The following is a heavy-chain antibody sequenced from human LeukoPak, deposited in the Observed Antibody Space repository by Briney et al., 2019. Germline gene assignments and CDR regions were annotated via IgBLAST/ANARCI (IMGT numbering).Heavy chain of an antibody. D-gene: IGHD3-10*01. CDR2: INHSGST. CDR3: ASRWFGTFG. CDR1: GGSFSGYY. Sequence: SETLSLTCAVYGGSFSGYYWSWIRQPPGKGLEWIGEINHSGSTNYDPSLKSRVTISVDTSKNQFSLKLSSVTAADTAVYYCASRWFGTFGWGQGTLVTVSS. V-gene: IGHV4-34*01. J-gene: IGHJ4*02.